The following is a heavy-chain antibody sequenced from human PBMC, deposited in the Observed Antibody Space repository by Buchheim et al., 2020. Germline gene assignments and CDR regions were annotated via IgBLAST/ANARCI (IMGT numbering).Heavy chain of an antibody. CDR1: GFTFSSFE. V-gene: IGHV3-48*03. D-gene: IGHD5-12*01. CDR2: ISSSASTI. Sequence: EVQLVESGGGLVQPGGSLRLSCAASGFTFSSFEMNWVRQAPGKGLEWVSYISSSASTIYYADSVKGRFTISRVNAKNSLFFQMNSLGAEDTAVYYCARGGYTYSYTYWGQGTL. J-gene: IGHJ4*02. CDR3: ARGGYTYSYTY.